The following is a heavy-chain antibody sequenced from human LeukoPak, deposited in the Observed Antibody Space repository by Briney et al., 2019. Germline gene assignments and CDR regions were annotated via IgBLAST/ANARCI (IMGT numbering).Heavy chain of an antibody. CDR3: AREPYSSFRSDGMDV. V-gene: IGHV1-69*05. D-gene: IGHD6-6*01. CDR2: IIPIFGTA. J-gene: IGHJ6*02. Sequence: SVKVSCKASGGTFSSYAISWVRQAPGQGLEWMGGIIPIFGTANYAQKLQGRVTMTTDTSTSTAYMELRSLRSDDTAVYYCAREPYSSFRSDGMDVWGQGTTVTVSS. CDR1: GGTFSSYA.